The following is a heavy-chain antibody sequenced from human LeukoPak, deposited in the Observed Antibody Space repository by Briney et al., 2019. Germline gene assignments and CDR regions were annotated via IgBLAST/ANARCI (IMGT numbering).Heavy chain of an antibody. Sequence: SETLSLTCTVSLDSTTSDFWSWVRQPPGKGLEWIGEIHRSGSTNYNPSLQRRVTISIDRPKNQIALELSSVTAADTAVYYCAREIIGGFNPGAYWGQGTLVTVSS. D-gene: IGHD3-16*02. CDR1: LDSTTSDF. CDR2: IHRSGST. CDR3: AREIIGGFNPGAY. J-gene: IGHJ4*02. V-gene: IGHV4-59*12.